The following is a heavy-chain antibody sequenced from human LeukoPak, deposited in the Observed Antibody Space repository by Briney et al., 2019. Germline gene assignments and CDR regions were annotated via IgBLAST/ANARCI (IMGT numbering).Heavy chain of an antibody. D-gene: IGHD6-19*01. Sequence: PGGSLRLSCAASGFTFSSYWMHWVRQAPGKGLVWVSRINTNGSTTTYADSVKGRFTISRDNAKNTLYLQMNSLRAEDTAVYYCARFSVVVAGYDYWGQGTLVTVSS. CDR3: ARFSVVVAGYDY. J-gene: IGHJ4*02. CDR2: INTNGSTT. V-gene: IGHV3-74*01. CDR1: GFTFSSYW.